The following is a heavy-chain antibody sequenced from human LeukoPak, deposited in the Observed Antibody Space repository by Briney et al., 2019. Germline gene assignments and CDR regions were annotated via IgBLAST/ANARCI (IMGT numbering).Heavy chain of an antibody. Sequence: GGSLRLSCPASGFTFSSYWMHWVRQAPGKGLEWVANVKQDGSEKYYVDSVKGRFTISRDNAKNSLYLQMNSLRAEDTAVYYCARLTVEMATIIPRDAFDIWGQGTMVNVSS. J-gene: IGHJ3*02. CDR1: GFTFSSYW. V-gene: IGHV3-7*01. D-gene: IGHD5-24*01. CDR2: VKQDGSEK. CDR3: ARLTVEMATIIPRDAFDI.